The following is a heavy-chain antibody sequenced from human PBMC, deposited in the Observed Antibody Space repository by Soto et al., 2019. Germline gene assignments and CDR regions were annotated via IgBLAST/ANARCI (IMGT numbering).Heavy chain of an antibody. CDR3: AGGRGEPGRYSGHGVFYGMDV. J-gene: IGHJ6*02. V-gene: IGHV4-34*01. D-gene: IGHD5-12*01. CDR1: GGSFSGYY. Sequence: SETLSLTCAVYGGSFSGYYWSWIRQPPGKGLEWIGEINHSGSTNYNPSLKSRVTISVDTSKNQFSLKLSYVTAADTAVYYCAGGRGEPGRYSGHGVFYGMDVWGQGTTVTVSS. CDR2: INHSGST.